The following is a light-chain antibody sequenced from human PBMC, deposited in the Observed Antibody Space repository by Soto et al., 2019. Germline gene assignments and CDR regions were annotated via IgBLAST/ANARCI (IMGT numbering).Light chain of an antibody. Sequence: EIVMTQSPATLSVSPGERATLSCRASQSVSSNSLVWYQQKTGQAPRLLISGASSRATGIPDRFSGSGSGTDFTLTISRLEPEDFAVYYCQQYGSTPLTFGGGTKVDIK. CDR3: QQYGSTPLT. V-gene: IGKV3-20*01. CDR1: QSVSSNS. CDR2: GAS. J-gene: IGKJ4*01.